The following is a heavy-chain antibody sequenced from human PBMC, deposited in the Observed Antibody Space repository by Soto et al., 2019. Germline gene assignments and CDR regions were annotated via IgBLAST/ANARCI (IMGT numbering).Heavy chain of an antibody. CDR3: ASEIGRTRGMDV. CDR1: GGTFSSYV. Sequence: QVQAVQSGAEVKKPGSSVKVSCKASGGTFSSYVISWVRQAPGQGLEWMGRIIPIFGTADYAQKFQGRVTITADESTITAYMELSSLRSEDTAVYYCASEIGRTRGMDVWGQGTTITVSS. J-gene: IGHJ6*02. V-gene: IGHV1-69*18. CDR2: IIPIFGTA. D-gene: IGHD2-8*01.